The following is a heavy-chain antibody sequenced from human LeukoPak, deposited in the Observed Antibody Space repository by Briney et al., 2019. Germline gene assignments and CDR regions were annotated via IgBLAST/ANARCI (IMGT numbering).Heavy chain of an antibody. CDR3: ARGYYDILTGYYILGY. Sequence: TGGSLRLSCAASGFSFSIYNMNWVRQAPGKGLEWVSHISSSSTTISHADSVKGRFTISRDNAKNSLYLQMNSLRAEDTAVYYCARGYYDILTGYYILGYWGQGTLVTVSS. J-gene: IGHJ4*02. CDR2: ISSSSTTI. CDR1: GFSFSIYN. D-gene: IGHD3-9*01. V-gene: IGHV3-48*04.